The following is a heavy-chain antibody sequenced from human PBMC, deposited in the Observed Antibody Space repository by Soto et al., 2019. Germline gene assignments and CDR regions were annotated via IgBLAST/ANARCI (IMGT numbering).Heavy chain of an antibody. CDR2: ISYDRRNK. CDR3: AREDRDRETGLVPAAIDGMDV. Sequence: HPGGSLRLSCAASGFTYTTYTMHWVRQAPGKGLEWVAVISYDRRNKYYAEYEKGRITIYRENSKKKLNLQMNSLRAEDTAVYYCAREDRDRETGLVPAAIDGMDVWGQGT. D-gene: IGHD2-2*01. V-gene: IGHV3-30*19. CDR1: GFTYTTYT. J-gene: IGHJ6*02.